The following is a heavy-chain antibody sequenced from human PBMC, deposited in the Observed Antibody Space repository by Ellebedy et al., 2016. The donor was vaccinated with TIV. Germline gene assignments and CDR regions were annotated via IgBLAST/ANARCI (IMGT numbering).Heavy chain of an antibody. D-gene: IGHD3-3*01. CDR2: VNPISGHT. Sequence: AASVKVSCKASGYTFRNYDINWVRQATGQGLEWMGWVNPISGHTGYAQKFQGRVSLTSDTSIGTAYMELSSLRSEDTAVYYCARWGVVGRGDFAFDIWGQGTMITVSS. CDR3: ARWGVVGRGDFAFDI. J-gene: IGHJ3*02. V-gene: IGHV1-8*01. CDR1: GYTFRNYD.